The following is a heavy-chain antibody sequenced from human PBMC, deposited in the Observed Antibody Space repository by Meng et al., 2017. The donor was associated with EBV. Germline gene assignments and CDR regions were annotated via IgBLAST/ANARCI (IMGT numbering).Heavy chain of an antibody. Sequence: QVQLQQYGAEVKKPGPVVKVSCRTSGGNFRRNAVSWVRQAPGQGLEWRGGLIPMSVATHYAQKFQDRVTIIADESTSTHSMELNNLRFEDTAMYYCASESGRGFTPDYWGQGTLVTVSS. CDR1: GGNFRRNA. CDR2: LIPMSVAT. D-gene: IGHD3-10*01. CDR3: ASESGRGFTPDY. V-gene: IGHV1-69*01. J-gene: IGHJ4*02.